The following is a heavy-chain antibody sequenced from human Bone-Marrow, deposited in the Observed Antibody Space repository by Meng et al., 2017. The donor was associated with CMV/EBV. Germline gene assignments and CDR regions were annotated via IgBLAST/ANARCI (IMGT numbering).Heavy chain of an antibody. CDR1: EFAVSSYA. V-gene: IGHV3-30-3*01. Sequence: QGPLVGAGGGLVRPGRSVRLSCAASEFAVSSYAMHWVRQAPGKGLEWVAVISYDGSNKYYADSVKGRFTISRDNSKNTLYLQMNSLRAEDTAVYYCARGYDSSYWGQGTLVTVSS. CDR3: ARGYDSSY. J-gene: IGHJ4*02. CDR2: ISYDGSNK. D-gene: IGHD3-22*01.